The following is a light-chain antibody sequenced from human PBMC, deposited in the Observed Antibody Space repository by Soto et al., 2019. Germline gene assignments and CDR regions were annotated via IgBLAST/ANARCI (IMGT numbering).Light chain of an antibody. CDR3: QQYNNSPT. Sequence: EIVMTQSPATLSVSPGERATLSCRASQSVSDNLAWYQQKPGQAPRLLIYGASTRATGIPARFSGSGSGTEFTLTILRLQYEDVEVYYCQQYNNSPTFGPGTKVDIK. V-gene: IGKV3-15*01. J-gene: IGKJ3*01. CDR2: GAS. CDR1: QSVSDN.